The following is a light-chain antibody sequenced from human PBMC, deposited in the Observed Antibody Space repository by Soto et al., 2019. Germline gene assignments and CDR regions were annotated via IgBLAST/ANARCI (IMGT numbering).Light chain of an antibody. CDR3: QKYDNLPCT. CDR2: STS. Sequence: DIVLTQSPGSLSLSPGETATLSCRASQSLSTDDFAWYQQKPGQAPRLLIYSTSRRISGVPVRFSASGSRTDFTLTISRLEPEDFDVYYCQKYDNLPCTFGQGTKLQI. V-gene: IGKV3-20*01. J-gene: IGKJ2*02. CDR1: QSLSTDD.